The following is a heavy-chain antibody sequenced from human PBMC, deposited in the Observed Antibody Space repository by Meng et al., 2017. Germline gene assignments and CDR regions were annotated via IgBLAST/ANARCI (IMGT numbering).Heavy chain of an antibody. J-gene: IGHJ4*02. D-gene: IGHD3-16*02. Sequence: GESLKISCAASGFTVSSNEMSWVRQAAGKGLQWVSSISGDSTYYADSGKGRFTISRDNSKNTLHLQMNSLRAEDTAVYYCASQKNTYYDYVWGSYRTFGFDYWGQGTLVTVSS. CDR3: ASQKNTYYDYVWGSYRTFGFDY. CDR1: GFTVSSNE. CDR2: ISGDST. V-gene: IGHV3-38-3*01.